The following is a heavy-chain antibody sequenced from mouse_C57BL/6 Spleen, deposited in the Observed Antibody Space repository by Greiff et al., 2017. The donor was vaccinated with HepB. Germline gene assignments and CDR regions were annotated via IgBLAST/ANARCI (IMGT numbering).Heavy chain of an antibody. Sequence: QVHVKQPGTELVKPGASVKLSCKASGYTFTSYWMHWVKQRPGQGLEWIGNINPSNGGTNYNEKFKSKATLTVDKSSSTAYMQLSSLTSEDSAVYYCARERRITDWYFDVWGTGTTVTVSS. J-gene: IGHJ1*03. CDR1: GYTFTSYW. D-gene: IGHD1-1*01. CDR3: ARERRITDWYFDV. V-gene: IGHV1-53*01. CDR2: INPSNGGT.